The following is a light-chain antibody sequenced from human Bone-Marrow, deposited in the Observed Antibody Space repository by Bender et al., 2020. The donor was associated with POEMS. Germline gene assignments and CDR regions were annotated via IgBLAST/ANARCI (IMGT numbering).Light chain of an antibody. V-gene: IGLV1-44*01. Sequence: QSMLTQPPSASGTPGQRVTISCSGSNSNIGSNSVSWYHQLPEMAPKSLIYSNNLRPSGVPDRFSGSKSGNTASLSISGLQAEDEADYYCCSYAGTYHVIFGGGTKLTVL. CDR1: NSNIGSNS. CDR2: SNN. J-gene: IGLJ2*01. CDR3: CSYAGTYHVI.